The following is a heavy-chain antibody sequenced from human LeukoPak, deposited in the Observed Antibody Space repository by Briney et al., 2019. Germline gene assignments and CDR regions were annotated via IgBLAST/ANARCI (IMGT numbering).Heavy chain of an antibody. Sequence: GRSLRLPCAASGFTFSSYGMHWVRQAPGKGLEWVAVIWYDGSNKYYADSVKGRFTISRDNSKNTLYLQMNSLRAEDTAVYYCAKEEMATIDYWGQGTLVTVSS. V-gene: IGHV3-33*06. J-gene: IGHJ4*02. CDR2: IWYDGSNK. CDR1: GFTFSSYG. CDR3: AKEEMATIDY. D-gene: IGHD5-24*01.